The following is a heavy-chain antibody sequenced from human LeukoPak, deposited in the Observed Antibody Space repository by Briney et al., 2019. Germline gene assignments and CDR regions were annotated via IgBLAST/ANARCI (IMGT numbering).Heavy chain of an antibody. CDR3: ATWYCSGGSCYSTFDY. D-gene: IGHD2-15*01. CDR1: AYTFTSYY. CDR2: ISPSGGST. J-gene: IGHJ4*02. V-gene: IGHV1-46*01. Sequence: ASVKVSCKASAYTFTSYYMHWVRQAPGQGLEWMGIISPSGGSTSYAQKFQGRVTMTPDTSTSTAYMELRSLRSDDTAVFYWATWYCSGGSCYSTFDYWGQGTLVTVSS.